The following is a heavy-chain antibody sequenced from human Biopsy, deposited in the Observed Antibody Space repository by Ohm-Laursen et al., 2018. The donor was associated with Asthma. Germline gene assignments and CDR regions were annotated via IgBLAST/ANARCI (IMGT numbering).Heavy chain of an antibody. Sequence: SLRLSCAASGFIFSDYYMTRMRQATGMGPDWVSSISSSGSTKYPAESVQGRSTISRDNAQKSLFLQMNSLRAEDTAIYFCARVLESSDRGPFYFFALDVWGRGTTVAVS. V-gene: IGHV3-11*01. J-gene: IGHJ6*02. CDR3: ARVLESSDRGPFYFFALDV. D-gene: IGHD6-25*01. CDR2: ISSSGSTK. CDR1: GFIFSDYY.